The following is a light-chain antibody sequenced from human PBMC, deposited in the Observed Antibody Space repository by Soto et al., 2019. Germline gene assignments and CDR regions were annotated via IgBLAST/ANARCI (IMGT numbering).Light chain of an antibody. CDR3: QQYNSYPWT. J-gene: IGKJ1*01. CDR1: QSIGEY. Sequence: DVQMTQSPSTLSASVGDRVTITCRASQSIGEYLAWYQQKPGKAPKVLMYDASILESGVPSRFSGRGSGRQFTLTISSLQPDDFATYYCQQYNSYPWTFGQGTKVEIK. V-gene: IGKV1-5*01. CDR2: DAS.